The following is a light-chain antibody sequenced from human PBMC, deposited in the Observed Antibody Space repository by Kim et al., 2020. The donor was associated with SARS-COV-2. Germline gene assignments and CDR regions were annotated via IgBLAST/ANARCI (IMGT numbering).Light chain of an antibody. V-gene: IGKV3-15*01. CDR3: QQYNNWPPYT. J-gene: IGKJ2*01. Sequence: VSPGERVPLSCRASQSVSSNLAWYQQRPGQAPTLIIFCASNRATGVPVRFSGSGSGTEFTLTISSLQSEEFAVYYCQQYNNWPPYTFGEGTKLEI. CDR1: QSVSSN. CDR2: CAS.